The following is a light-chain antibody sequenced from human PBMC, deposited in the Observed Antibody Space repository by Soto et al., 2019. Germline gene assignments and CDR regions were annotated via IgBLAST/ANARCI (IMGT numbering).Light chain of an antibody. CDR1: QSISSY. V-gene: IGKV1-39*01. J-gene: IGKJ2*01. Sequence: DIQMTQSPSSLSASVGDRVTITCRASQSISSYLNWYQQKPGKAPKLLIYAASSLQSGVPSRFSDSGSGTDFTLTSSSLHPEDFATYYCQQSYSTPRTFGQGTKLEIK. CDR2: AAS. CDR3: QQSYSTPRT.